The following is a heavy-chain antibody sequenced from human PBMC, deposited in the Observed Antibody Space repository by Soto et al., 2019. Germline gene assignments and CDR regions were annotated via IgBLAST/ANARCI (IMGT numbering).Heavy chain of an antibody. Sequence: SETLSLTCAVSGYSISSGYYWGWIRQPPGKGLEWIGGIYHSGSTYYNPSLKSRVTISVDTSKNQFSLKLSSVTAADTAVYYCARVAHYYDSSGFFDYWGQGTLVTVSS. CDR3: ARVAHYYDSSGFFDY. J-gene: IGHJ4*02. CDR1: GYSISSGYY. V-gene: IGHV4-38-2*01. CDR2: IYHSGST. D-gene: IGHD3-22*01.